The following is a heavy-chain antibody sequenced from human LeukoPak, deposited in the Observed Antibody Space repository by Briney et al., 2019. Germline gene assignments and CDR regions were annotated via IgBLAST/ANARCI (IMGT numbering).Heavy chain of an antibody. Sequence: QSGGSLRLSCAASGFTFSSYAMSWVRQAPGKGLEWVSAISGSGGSTYYADSVKGRFTISRDNSKNTLYLQMNSLRAEDTAVYYCAKDGGASSGWFDYWGQGTLVTVSS. CDR1: GFTFSSYA. J-gene: IGHJ5*01. D-gene: IGHD6-19*01. CDR3: AKDGGASSGWFDY. CDR2: ISGSGGST. V-gene: IGHV3-23*01.